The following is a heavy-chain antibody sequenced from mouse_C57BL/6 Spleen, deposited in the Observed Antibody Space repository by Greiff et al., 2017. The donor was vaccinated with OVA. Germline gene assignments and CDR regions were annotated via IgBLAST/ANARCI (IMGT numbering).Heavy chain of an antibody. D-gene: IGHD2-3*01. J-gene: IGHJ3*01. V-gene: IGHV1-50*01. Sequence: VQLQQPGAELVKPGASVKLSCKASGYTFTSYWMQWVKQRPGQGLEWIGEIDPSDSYTNYNQKFKGKATLTVDTSSSTAYMQLSSLTSEDSAVYYCARHDGYYEVYWGQGTLVTVSA. CDR1: GYTFTSYW. CDR3: ARHDGYYEVY. CDR2: IDPSDSYT.